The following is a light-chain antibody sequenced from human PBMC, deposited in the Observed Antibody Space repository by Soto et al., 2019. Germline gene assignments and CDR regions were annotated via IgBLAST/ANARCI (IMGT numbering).Light chain of an antibody. CDR2: EVS. J-gene: IGLJ2*01. V-gene: IGLV2-14*01. Sequence: QSALTQPASVSGSPGQSITISCTGTSSDVGGYNYVSWYQQHPGKAPKLMIYEVSKRPSGVSNRFSGSKSGNTASLTISGLQAEDEADYYCSSYTSSSLPVFGGGTKLTVL. CDR1: SSDVGGYNY. CDR3: SSYTSSSLPV.